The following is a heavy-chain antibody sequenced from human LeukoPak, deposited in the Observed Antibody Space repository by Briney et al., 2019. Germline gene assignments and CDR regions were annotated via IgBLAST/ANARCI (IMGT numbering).Heavy chain of an antibody. J-gene: IGHJ6*02. CDR3: ARSGYYYDSSGYYSPYYYYGMDV. CDR2: IYSGGST. CDR1: GFTVSSNY. D-gene: IGHD3-22*01. V-gene: IGHV3-53*04. Sequence: GGSLRLSCAASGFTVSSNYMSWVRQAPGKGLEWVSVIYSGGSTYYADSVKGRFTISRHNSKNTLYLQMNSLRAEDTAVYYCARSGYYYDSSGYYSPYYYYGMDVWGQGTTVTVSS.